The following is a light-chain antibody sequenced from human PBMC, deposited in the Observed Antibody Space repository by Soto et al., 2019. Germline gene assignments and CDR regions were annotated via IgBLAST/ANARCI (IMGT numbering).Light chain of an antibody. CDR1: QSVDSSF. CDR3: QQYVSSVT. V-gene: IGKV3-20*01. J-gene: IGKJ1*01. CDR2: GAS. Sequence: EIVLTQSPGSLSLSPGESATLSCRASQSVDSSFFAWYQQKPGQAPRLLIYGASNRATGIPDRFSGRGSGTDFTLTISRLEPEDFAVYYCQQYVSSVTFGQGTKVEIK.